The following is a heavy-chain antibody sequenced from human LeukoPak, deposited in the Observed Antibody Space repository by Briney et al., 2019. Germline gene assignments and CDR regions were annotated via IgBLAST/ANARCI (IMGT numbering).Heavy chain of an antibody. CDR3: AEGSRGPAVTYIWFDP. CDR2: IISSGGST. D-gene: IGHD2-2*01. V-gene: IGHV3-23*01. J-gene: IGHJ5*02. Sequence: GGSLRLSCAASGFTFSSYAMSWVRQAPGKGLEWVSAIISSGGSTYYADSVKGRFTISRDNSKNTLYLQMNSLRAEDTAVYYCAEGSRGPAVTYIWFDPWGQGTLVTVSS. CDR1: GFTFSSYA.